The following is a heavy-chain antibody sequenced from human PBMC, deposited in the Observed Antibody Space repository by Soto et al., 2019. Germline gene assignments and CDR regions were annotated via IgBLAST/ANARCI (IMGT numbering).Heavy chain of an antibody. D-gene: IGHD5-12*01. Sequence: GGSLRLSCAASGFSFSISPMHWVHHAPGKGPEWVALISYDVTNKCYADSVKGRFTIPRDNSKSTLYLQVDSLRPEDAAVYYCARDPKTSGGQDWAFNYFDSWGQGTLGTV. J-gene: IGHJ4*02. V-gene: IGHV3-30-3*01. CDR1: GFSFSISP. CDR3: ARDPKTSGGQDWAFNYFDS. CDR2: ISYDVTNK.